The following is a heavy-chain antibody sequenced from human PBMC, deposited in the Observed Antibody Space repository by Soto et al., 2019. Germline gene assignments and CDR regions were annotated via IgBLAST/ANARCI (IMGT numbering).Heavy chain of an antibody. CDR3: AHGLGSSSGTNYYYAMDV. Sequence: QITLKESGPTLVKPRQTLTLTCTFSGFSLSTGGVGVGWIRQPPGKALEWLALIYWDDVKRYRPSLKSRLTITKDTSKNQVVLTMTNMDPVDTATYYCAHGLGSSSGTNYYYAMDVWGQGTTVTVSS. D-gene: IGHD6-6*01. CDR2: IYWDDVK. V-gene: IGHV2-5*02. J-gene: IGHJ6*02. CDR1: GFSLSTGGVG.